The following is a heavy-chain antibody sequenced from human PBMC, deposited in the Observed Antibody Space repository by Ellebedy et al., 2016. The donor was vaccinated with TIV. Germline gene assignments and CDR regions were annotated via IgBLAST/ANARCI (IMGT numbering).Heavy chain of an antibody. CDR3: AKGSITTMLTCVDH. CDR1: GFTFEDNA. D-gene: IGHD5-18*01. V-gene: IGHV3-9*01. Sequence: SLKISCAASGFTFEDNAMHWVRQAPGKGLELVSGISWNSGSIEYADSVKGRFTISRDNAKNSLYLQMNSLRNEDTALYYCAKGSITTMLTCVDHWGQGTLVTVSS. CDR2: ISWNSGSI. J-gene: IGHJ5*02.